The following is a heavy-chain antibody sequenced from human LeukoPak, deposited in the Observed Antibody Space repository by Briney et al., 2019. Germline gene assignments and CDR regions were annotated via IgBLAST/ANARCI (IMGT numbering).Heavy chain of an antibody. V-gene: IGHV3-30*18. CDR1: GLPFSSYA. CDR2: ISYDGSNE. J-gene: IGHJ4*02. D-gene: IGHD2-15*01. CDR3: AKSRFSCIGNNCYSPDY. Sequence: PGRSLRLSCAASGLPFSSYAMHWVRQAPGKGLEWVALISYDGSNEHYADSVKGRFTISRDNSKNTLYLQVNSPRAEDTAVYYCAKSRFSCIGNNCYSPDYWGQGTLVTVSS.